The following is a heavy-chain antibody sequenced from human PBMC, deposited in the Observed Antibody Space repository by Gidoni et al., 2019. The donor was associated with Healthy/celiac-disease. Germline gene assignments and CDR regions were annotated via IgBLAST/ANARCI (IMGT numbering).Heavy chain of an antibody. D-gene: IGHD2-2*01. J-gene: IGHJ4*02. CDR2: INHSGST. V-gene: IGHV4-34*01. Sequence: QVQLQQWGAGLLKPSETLSLTCAVYGGSFSGYSWTWIRQPPGKGLEWIGEINHSGSTNYNPSLKSRVTISVDTSKNQFSLKLSSVTAADTAVYYCARVGAPWDIVVVPAARSTRGFDYWGQGTLVTVSS. CDR1: GGSFSGYS. CDR3: ARVGAPWDIVVVPAARSTRGFDY.